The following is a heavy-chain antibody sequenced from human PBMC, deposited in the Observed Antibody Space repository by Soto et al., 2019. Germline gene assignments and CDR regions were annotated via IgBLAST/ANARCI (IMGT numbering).Heavy chain of an antibody. CDR1: GFTVSSNY. Sequence: EVQLVESGGGLIQPGGSLRLSCAASGFTVSSNYMSWVRQAPGKGLEWVSVIYSGGSTYYADSVKGRFTISRDNSKNTLYLQMNSLRAEDRAVYYCAREATVTTSWYFDLWGRGTLVTVSS. CDR2: IYSGGST. V-gene: IGHV3-53*01. CDR3: AREATVTTSWYFDL. D-gene: IGHD4-17*01. J-gene: IGHJ2*01.